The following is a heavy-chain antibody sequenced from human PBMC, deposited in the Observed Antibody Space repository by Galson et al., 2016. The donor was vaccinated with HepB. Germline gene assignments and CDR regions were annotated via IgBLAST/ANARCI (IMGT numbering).Heavy chain of an antibody. J-gene: IGHJ4*02. CDR3: ARDFGGEMDSSGQDY. V-gene: IGHV3-33*01. Sequence: SLRLSCAASGFTFRDYGMHWVRQAPGKGLEWLAVIWYDGSKRYYLDSVKGRFTISRDNSKNTLFLQMNSLRVEDTAIYYCARDFGGEMDSSGQDYWGQGTLVTVSS. CDR2: IWYDGSKR. D-gene: IGHD6-19*01. CDR1: GFTFRDYG.